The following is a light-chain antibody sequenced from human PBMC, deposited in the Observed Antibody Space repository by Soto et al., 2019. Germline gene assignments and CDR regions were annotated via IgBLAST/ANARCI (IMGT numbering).Light chain of an antibody. V-gene: IGLV2-23*01. CDR2: EGS. Sequence: QSVLTQPASVSGSPGQSITISCTGTSSDVGSYNLVSWYQQHPGKAPKLMIYEGSKRPSGVSNRFSGSKSGNTASLTISGLQAEDEADYYCCSYAGRPGVFGGGTKLTVL. CDR3: CSYAGRPGV. CDR1: SSDVGSYNL. J-gene: IGLJ2*01.